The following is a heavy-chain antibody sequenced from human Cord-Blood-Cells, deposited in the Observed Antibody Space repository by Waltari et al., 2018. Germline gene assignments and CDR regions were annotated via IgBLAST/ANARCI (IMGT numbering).Heavy chain of an antibody. CDR1: GFSLSTHGVG. CDR3: AHRGGSSSSFDY. CDR2: ISWEDDK. J-gene: IGHJ4*02. Sequence: TLKESGPTLVKPTQTLTLTCTFSGFSLSTHGVGEGWIRQPPGKALEWLALISWEDDKRYSPSLKSRRTIAKDTSKNQVVLTMTNMDPVDTATYCCAHRGGSSSSFDYWGPGTLVTVSS. V-gene: IGHV2-5*02. D-gene: IGHD6-6*01.